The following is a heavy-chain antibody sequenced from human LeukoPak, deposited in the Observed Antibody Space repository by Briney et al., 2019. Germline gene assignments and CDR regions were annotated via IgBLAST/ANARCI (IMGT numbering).Heavy chain of an antibody. V-gene: IGHV1-2*02. Sequence: GASVKVSCKASGYTFTGYYMHWVRQAPGQGLKWMGWINPNSGGTNYAQKFQGRVTMTRDTSISTAYLELSRLRSDDTAVYYCARDLGGGGYSRFYYWGQGTLVTVSS. CDR2: INPNSGGT. CDR1: GYTFTGYY. D-gene: IGHD5-24*01. CDR3: ARDLGGGGYSRFYY. J-gene: IGHJ4*02.